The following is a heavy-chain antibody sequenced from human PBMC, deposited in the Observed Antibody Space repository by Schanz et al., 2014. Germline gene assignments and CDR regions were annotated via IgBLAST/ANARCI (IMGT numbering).Heavy chain of an antibody. CDR2: TSHDGSFT. D-gene: IGHD4-17*01. CDR1: GFTFSDFG. CDR3: VRDTDYHFDY. J-gene: IGHJ4*02. Sequence: VQLVESGGAVVQPGGSLRLSCAATGFTFSDFGMHWVRQAPGKGLVWVSRTSHDGSFTTFADSVKGRFTISRDNAKNALYLQMNSLRAEDTAVYYCVRDTDYHFDYWGQGTLVTVSS. V-gene: IGHV3-74*01.